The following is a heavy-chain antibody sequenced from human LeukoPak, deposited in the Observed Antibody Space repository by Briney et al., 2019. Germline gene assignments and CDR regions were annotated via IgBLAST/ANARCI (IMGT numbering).Heavy chain of an antibody. J-gene: IGHJ4*02. D-gene: IGHD2-2*01. CDR1: GFTFSSYA. Sequence: GGSLRLSCAASGFTFSSYAMSWVRQAPGKGLEWVSGISGSGGRTYYADSVKGRFTISRDNSKNTLYLQMNSLRAEDTAVYYCAKGVENYCSITSCNHPIDHWGQGTLVTVSS. CDR2: ISGSGGRT. CDR3: AKGVENYCSITSCNHPIDH. V-gene: IGHV3-23*01.